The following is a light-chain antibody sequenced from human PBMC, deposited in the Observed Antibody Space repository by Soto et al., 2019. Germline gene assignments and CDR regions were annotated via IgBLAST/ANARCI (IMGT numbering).Light chain of an antibody. CDR3: SSYTSSSTVV. CDR2: EVT. V-gene: IGLV2-8*01. CDR1: SSDVGRYNY. J-gene: IGLJ2*01. Sequence: QSVLTQPPSASGSPGQSVTISCTGTSSDVGRYNYVSWYQQHPGKAPKLLIYEVTQRPSGVPDRYSGSKSGNTASLTISGLQAEDEADYYCSSYTSSSTVVFGGGTKLTVL.